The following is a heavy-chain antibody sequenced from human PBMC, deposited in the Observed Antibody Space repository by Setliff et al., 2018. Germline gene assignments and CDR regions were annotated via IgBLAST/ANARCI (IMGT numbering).Heavy chain of an antibody. CDR1: GYTFTAYS. D-gene: IGHD1-26*01. Sequence: GASVKVSCKASGYTFTAYSLHWVRQAPGQGLEWMGWINPNSADTNYAQRFQGRFTMTRDTSISTAYMELSSLKSDDTAVYYCVVVGATRENHYYFTDVWGKGTTVTVSS. CDR3: VVVGATRENHYYFTDV. CDR2: INPNSADT. J-gene: IGHJ6*03. V-gene: IGHV1-2*02.